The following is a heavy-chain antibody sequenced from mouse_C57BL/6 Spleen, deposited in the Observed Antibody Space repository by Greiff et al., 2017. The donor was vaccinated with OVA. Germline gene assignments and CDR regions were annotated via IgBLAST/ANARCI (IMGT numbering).Heavy chain of an antibody. V-gene: IGHV2-5*01. CDR3: AKSAYYSNFLFAY. CDR2: IWRGGST. CDR1: GFSLTSYG. D-gene: IGHD2-5*01. J-gene: IGHJ3*01. Sequence: QVQLKESGPGLVQPSQSLSITCTVSGFSLTSYGVHWVRQSPGKGLEWLGVIWRGGSTDYNAAFMSRLSITKDNSKSQVFFKMNSLQADDTAIYYCAKSAYYSNFLFAYWGQGTLVTVSA.